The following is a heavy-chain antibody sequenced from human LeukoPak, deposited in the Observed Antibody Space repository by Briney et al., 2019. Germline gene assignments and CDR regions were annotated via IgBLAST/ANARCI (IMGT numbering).Heavy chain of an antibody. CDR1: GGSISNYS. D-gene: IGHD6-6*01. J-gene: IGHJ3*02. CDR2: IYYSGST. V-gene: IGHV4-59*06. CDR3: ARDSQYSSSLDAFDI. Sequence: KPSETLSLTCTVSGGSISNYSWSWIRQPAGKGLEWMGYIYYSGSTYYNPSLKSRVTISVDTSKNQFSLKLSSVTAADTAVYYCARDSQYSSSLDAFDIWGQGTMVTVSS.